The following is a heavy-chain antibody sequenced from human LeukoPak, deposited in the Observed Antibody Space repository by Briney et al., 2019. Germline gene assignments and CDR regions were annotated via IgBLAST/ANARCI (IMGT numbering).Heavy chain of an antibody. J-gene: IGHJ4*02. CDR2: IRSKAYGGTT. Sequence: SGGSLRLSCTASGFTFRDYAMSWVRQAPGKGLEWVGFIRSKAYGGTTEYAASVKGRFTISRDDSKSIAYLQMNSLKTEDTAVYYCTRVSTVTHYWGQGTLVTVSS. D-gene: IGHD4-17*01. V-gene: IGHV3-49*04. CDR1: GFTFRDYA. CDR3: TRVSTVTHY.